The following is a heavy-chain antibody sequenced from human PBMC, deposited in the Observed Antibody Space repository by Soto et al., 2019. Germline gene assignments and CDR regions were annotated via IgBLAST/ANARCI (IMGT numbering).Heavy chain of an antibody. Sequence: SETLSLTCTVSGGSISSYYWSWIRQPPGKGLEWIGYIYYSGSTNYNPSLKSRVTISVDTSKNQFSLKLSSVTAADTAVYYCARLRNDFWSGYSIWFDPWGQGTLVTVSS. CDR2: IYYSGST. CDR1: GGSISSYY. J-gene: IGHJ5*02. V-gene: IGHV4-59*12. CDR3: ARLRNDFWSGYSIWFDP. D-gene: IGHD3-3*01.